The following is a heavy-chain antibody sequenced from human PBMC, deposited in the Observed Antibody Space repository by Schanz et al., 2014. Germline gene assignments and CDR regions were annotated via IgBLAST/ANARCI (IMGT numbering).Heavy chain of an antibody. Sequence: QVQLVESGGGVVQPGGSLRLSCAASGFTLSSYGMHWVRQAPGKGLEWVTFIRFDGSDKYYADSVKGRFSVSRDNSKNTLYLQMNSLRADDTAVYYCARDGVAATTDFEYWGQGALVTVSS. CDR1: GFTLSSYG. CDR2: IRFDGSDK. V-gene: IGHV3-30*02. CDR3: ARDGVAATTDFEY. D-gene: IGHD1-1*01. J-gene: IGHJ4*02.